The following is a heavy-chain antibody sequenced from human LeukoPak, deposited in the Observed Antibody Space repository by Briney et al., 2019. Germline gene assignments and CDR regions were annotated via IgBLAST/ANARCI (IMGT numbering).Heavy chain of an antibody. CDR2: IYPGDSDT. Sequence: GESLKISCKGSGYSFTSYWIGWVRQMPGKGLEWMGIIYPGDSDTRYSPSFQGQVTISADKSISTAYLQWSSLKASDTAMYYCARLFAGYCSSTSCHNWFGPWGQGTLVTVSS. V-gene: IGHV5-51*01. CDR3: ARLFAGYCSSTSCHNWFGP. J-gene: IGHJ5*02. D-gene: IGHD2-2*01. CDR1: GYSFTSYW.